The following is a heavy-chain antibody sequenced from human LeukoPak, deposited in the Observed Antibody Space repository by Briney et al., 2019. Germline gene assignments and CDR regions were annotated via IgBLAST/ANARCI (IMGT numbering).Heavy chain of an antibody. Sequence: ASVKVSCKASGYTFTSYGISWVRQAPGQGLEWMGWISAYNGNTNYVQKLQGRVNMTTDTSTSTAYMELRSLRSDDTAAYYSARWGKYSSSWYVIDYWGQGTLVTVSS. J-gene: IGHJ4*02. CDR1: GYTFTSYG. CDR2: ISAYNGNT. CDR3: ARWGKYSSSWYVIDY. V-gene: IGHV1-18*01. D-gene: IGHD6-13*01.